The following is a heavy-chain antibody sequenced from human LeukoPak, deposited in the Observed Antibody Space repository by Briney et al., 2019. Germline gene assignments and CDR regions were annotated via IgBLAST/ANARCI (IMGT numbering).Heavy chain of an antibody. V-gene: IGHV4-31*03. CDR2: IYYSGST. D-gene: IGHD3-3*01. J-gene: IGHJ5*02. CDR1: GGSISSGGYY. CDR3: ARALLQGYYDFWSGYVPNWSDP. Sequence: PSQTLSLTCTVSGGSISSGGYYWSWIRQHPGKGLEWIGYIYYSGSTYYNPSLKSRVTISVDTSKNQFSLKLSSVTAADTAVYYCARALLQGYYDFWSGYVPNWSDPWGQGTLVTVSS.